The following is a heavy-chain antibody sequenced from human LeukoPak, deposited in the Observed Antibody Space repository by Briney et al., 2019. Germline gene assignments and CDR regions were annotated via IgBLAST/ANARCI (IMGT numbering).Heavy chain of an antibody. D-gene: IGHD4-17*01. CDR1: GGSISSSSYY. Sequence: SETLSLTCTVSGGSISSSSYYWGWIRQPPGKGLEWIGSIYYSGSTYYNPSLKSRVTISVDTSKNQFPLKLSSVTAADTAVYYCARHDYDYGEPGAFDYWGQGTLVTVSS. CDR2: IYYSGST. J-gene: IGHJ4*02. V-gene: IGHV4-39*01. CDR3: ARHDYDYGEPGAFDY.